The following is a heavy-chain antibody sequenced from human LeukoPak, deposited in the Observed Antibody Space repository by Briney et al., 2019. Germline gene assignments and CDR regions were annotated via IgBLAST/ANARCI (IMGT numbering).Heavy chain of an antibody. CDR3: ARGGLEYQLLSYFDY. V-gene: IGHV4-59*01. Sequence: ETLPLTCTDSGGSISSYYWSWIRQPPGKGLEWIGYIYYSGSTNFNPSLKSRVTISVDTSKNQFSLKLSSVTAADTAVYYCARGGLEYQLLSYFDYWGQGTLVTVSS. D-gene: IGHD2-2*01. J-gene: IGHJ4*02. CDR1: GGSISSYY. CDR2: IYYSGST.